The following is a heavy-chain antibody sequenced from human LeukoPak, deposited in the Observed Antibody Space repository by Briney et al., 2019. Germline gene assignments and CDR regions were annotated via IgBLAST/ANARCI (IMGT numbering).Heavy chain of an antibody. CDR1: GFTFSSYS. Sequence: GGSLRLSCAASGFTFSSYSMNWARQAPGKGLEWVSSISSSSGYIYYADSVKGRFTISRDNAKNSLYPQMNSLRAEDTAVYYCARDSGTSYSSGWYDYWGQGTLVTVSS. J-gene: IGHJ4*02. D-gene: IGHD6-19*01. CDR3: ARDSGTSYSSGWYDY. CDR2: ISSSSGYI. V-gene: IGHV3-21*01.